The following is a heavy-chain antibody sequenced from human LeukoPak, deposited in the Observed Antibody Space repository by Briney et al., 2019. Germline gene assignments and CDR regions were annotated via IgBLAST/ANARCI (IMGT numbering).Heavy chain of an antibody. CDR3: ARAPLWFGELLSAFDI. Sequence: SETLSLTCTVSGGSISSGSYYWSWIRQPPGKGLEWIGNIYHSGSTYYNPSLKSRVTISLDTSKHQFSLKLSSVTAADTAVYYCARAPLWFGELLSAFDIWGQGTMVTVSS. D-gene: IGHD3-10*01. V-gene: IGHV4-30-2*01. CDR1: GGSISSGSYY. CDR2: IYHSGST. J-gene: IGHJ3*02.